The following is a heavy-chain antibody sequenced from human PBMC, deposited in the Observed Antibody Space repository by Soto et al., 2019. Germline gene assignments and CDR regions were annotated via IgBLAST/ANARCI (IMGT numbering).Heavy chain of an antibody. V-gene: IGHV5-51*01. J-gene: IGHJ4*02. D-gene: IGHD2-15*01. CDR1: GYSFTSYW. CDR3: AGRFGYCSGGSCYSGHFDY. Sequence: GESLKISCKGSGYSFTSYWIGWVRQMPGKGLEWMGIIYPGDSDTRYSPSFQGQDTISGDKSISTAYLQWSRLKASDTAMYYCAGRFGYCSGGSCYSGHFDYWGQGTLVTVSS. CDR2: IYPGDSDT.